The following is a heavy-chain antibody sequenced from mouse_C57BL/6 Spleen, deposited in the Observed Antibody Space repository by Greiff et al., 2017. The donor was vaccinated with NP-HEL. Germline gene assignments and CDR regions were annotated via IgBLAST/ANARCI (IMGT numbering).Heavy chain of an antibody. CDR3: ARNDGGYYFDY. Sequence: VQLQQSGAELARPGASVKLSCTASGYTFTSYGISWVKQRTGQGLEWIGEIYPRSGNTYYTEKFKGKATLTADKSSSTAYMELRSLKDEDSEVYFCARNDGGYYFDYWGQGTTLTVSS. CDR2: IYPRSGNT. V-gene: IGHV1-81*01. CDR1: GYTFTSYG. D-gene: IGHD2-12*01. J-gene: IGHJ2*01.